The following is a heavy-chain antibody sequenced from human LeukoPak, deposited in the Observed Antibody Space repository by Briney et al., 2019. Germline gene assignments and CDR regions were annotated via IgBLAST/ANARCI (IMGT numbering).Heavy chain of an antibody. D-gene: IGHD6-19*01. CDR2: ISWNSGSI. V-gene: IGHV3-9*01. J-gene: IGHJ4*02. CDR1: GFTFDDYA. CDR3: AKDLGRGGQWLASFDY. Sequence: GRSLRLSCAASGFTFDDYAMHWVRQAPGKGLEWVSGISWNSGSIGYADSVKGRFTISRDNAKNSLYLQMNSLRAEDTALYYCAKDLGRGGQWLASFDYWGQGTLVTVSS.